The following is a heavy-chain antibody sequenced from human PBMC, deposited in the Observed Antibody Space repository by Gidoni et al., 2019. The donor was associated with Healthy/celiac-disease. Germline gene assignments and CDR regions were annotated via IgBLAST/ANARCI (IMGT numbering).Heavy chain of an antibody. CDR2: IKSKTDGGTT. V-gene: IGHV3-15*01. CDR1: GFTCSNAW. D-gene: IGHD6-19*01. CDR3: TTDGAYSSGWYAGYFDY. J-gene: IGHJ4*02. Sequence: EVQLVESGGRLGKPGGSRRLACAASGFTCSNAWLSWVRQAAGHGLEWVGRIKSKTDGGTTDYAAPVKGRFTISRDDSKITLYLQMNSLKTEDTAVYYCTTDGAYSSGWYAGYFDYWGQGTLVTVSS.